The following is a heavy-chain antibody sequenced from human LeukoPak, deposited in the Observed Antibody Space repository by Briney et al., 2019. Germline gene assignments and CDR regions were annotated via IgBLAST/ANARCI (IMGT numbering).Heavy chain of an antibody. CDR2: IYHSGST. D-gene: IGHD3-10*01. Sequence: SETLSLTCTVSGYSISSGYYWGWIRQPPGKGLEWIGSIYHSGSTYYNPSLKSRVTISVDTSKNQFSLKLSSVTAADTAVYYCARAMVRGVIFRTNWFDPWGQGTLVTVSS. CDR3: ARAMVRGVIFRTNWFDP. V-gene: IGHV4-38-2*02. CDR1: GYSISSGYY. J-gene: IGHJ5*02.